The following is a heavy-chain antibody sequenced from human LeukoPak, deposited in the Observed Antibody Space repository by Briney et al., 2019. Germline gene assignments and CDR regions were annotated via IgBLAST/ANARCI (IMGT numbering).Heavy chain of an antibody. D-gene: IGHD2-8*01. J-gene: IGHJ6*02. V-gene: IGHV1-46*01. CDR2: INPSGGST. Sequence: ASVTVSCKASGYNFISYYMHWVRQAPGQGLEWMGIINPSGGSTSYAQKFQDRVTMTRDTSTSTVYIELSSLKSEDTAVDYCAREDVVLVDAVRYYYYGMDVWGQGTTVTVSS. CDR1: GYNFISYY. CDR3: AREDVVLVDAVRYYYYGMDV.